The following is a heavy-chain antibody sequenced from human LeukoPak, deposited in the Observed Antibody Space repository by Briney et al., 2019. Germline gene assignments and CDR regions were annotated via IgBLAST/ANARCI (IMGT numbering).Heavy chain of an antibody. D-gene: IGHD6-25*01. CDR2: ISYDGSNK. CDR1: GFTFSSYA. CDR3: ARDRDSSGYYFDY. V-gene: IGHV3-30-3*01. J-gene: IGHJ4*02. Sequence: GGSLRLSCAASGFTFSSYAMHWVRQAPGKGLEWVAVISYDGSNKYYADSVKGRFPISRDNSKNTLYLQMNSLRAEDTAVYYCARDRDSSGYYFDYWGQGTLVTVSS.